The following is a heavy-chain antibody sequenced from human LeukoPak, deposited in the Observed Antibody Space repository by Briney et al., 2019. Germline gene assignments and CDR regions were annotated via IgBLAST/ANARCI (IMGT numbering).Heavy chain of an antibody. CDR1: GGTFSSYA. Sequence: SVKVSCKASGGTFSSYAISWVRQAPGQGLEWMGGIIPIFGTASYAQKFQGRVTITADESTSTAYMELSSLRSEDTAVYYCARAPLMTGYEVYYYYGMDVWGQGTTVTVSS. J-gene: IGHJ6*02. CDR3: ARAPLMTGYEVYYYYGMDV. D-gene: IGHD3-9*01. CDR2: IIPIFGTA. V-gene: IGHV1-69*13.